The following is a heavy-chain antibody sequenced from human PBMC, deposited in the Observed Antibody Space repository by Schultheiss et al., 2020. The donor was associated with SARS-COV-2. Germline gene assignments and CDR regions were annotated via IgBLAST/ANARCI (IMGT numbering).Heavy chain of an antibody. CDR1: GFTFSSYA. D-gene: IGHD2-15*01. CDR3: ARDPTIGYCSGGSCYSGAYYYGMDV. V-gene: IGHV3-23*01. J-gene: IGHJ6*04. Sequence: GGSLRLSCAASGFTFSSYAMSWVRQAPGKGLEWVSAISGSGGSTYYADSVKGRFTISRDNAKNSLYLQMNSLRAEDTAVYYCARDPTIGYCSGGSCYSGAYYYGMDVWGKGTTVTVSS. CDR2: ISGSGGST.